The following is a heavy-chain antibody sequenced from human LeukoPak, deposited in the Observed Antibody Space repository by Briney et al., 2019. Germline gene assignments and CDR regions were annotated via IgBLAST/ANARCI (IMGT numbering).Heavy chain of an antibody. J-gene: IGHJ6*02. Sequence: ASVTVSCKASGGTFSSYAISWVRQAPGQGLEWMGRIIPILGIANYAQKFQGRVTITADKSTSTAYMELSSLRSEDTAVYYCAALEDYYYGMDVWGQGTTVTVSS. CDR3: AALEDYYYGMDV. CDR1: GGTFSSYA. V-gene: IGHV1-69*04. CDR2: IIPILGIA.